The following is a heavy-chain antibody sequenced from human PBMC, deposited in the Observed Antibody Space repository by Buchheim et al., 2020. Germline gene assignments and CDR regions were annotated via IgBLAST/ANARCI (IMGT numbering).Heavy chain of an antibody. CDR3: AIITGRPFDY. CDR2: IKSDGSST. J-gene: IGHJ4*02. Sequence: EVQLVESGGGLVQPGGSLRLSCAASGFTFSRYWMHWVRQAPGKGLVWVSLIKSDGSSTKYADSVKGRFTISRDNARNTMCVQMNSLRAEDTAVYYCAIITGRPFDYWGQGTL. V-gene: IGHV3-74*01. D-gene: IGHD1-20*01. CDR1: GFTFSRYW.